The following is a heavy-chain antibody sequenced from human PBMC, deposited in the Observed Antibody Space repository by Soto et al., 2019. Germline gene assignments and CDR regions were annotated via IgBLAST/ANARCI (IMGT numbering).Heavy chain of an antibody. CDR1: GGSISSYY. CDR3: ARVWGGAFDI. J-gene: IGHJ3*02. CDR2: IYYSGST. V-gene: IGHV4-59*01. D-gene: IGHD3-10*01. Sequence: QVQLQESGPGLVKPSETLSLTCTVSGGSISSYYWSWMRQPPGKGLEWIGYIYYSGSTNYNPSLKSRVTISVDTSKNQFSLKLGSVTAADTAVYYCARVWGGAFDIWGQGTMVTVSS.